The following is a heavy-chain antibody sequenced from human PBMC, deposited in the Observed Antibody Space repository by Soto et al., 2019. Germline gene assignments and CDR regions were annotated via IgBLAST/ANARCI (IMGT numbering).Heavy chain of an antibody. CDR3: AREGSEQWLVLGTDY. J-gene: IGHJ4*02. V-gene: IGHV6-1*01. CDR2: TYDRSKWYN. CDR1: GDSVSSNSAA. D-gene: IGHD6-19*01. Sequence: SQTLSLTCAISGDSVSSNSAARNLIRKSTSRNIELLASTYDRSKWYNDYAVSVKSRLTINPDTSKNQFSLQLNSVTPEDTAVYFCAREGSEQWLVLGTDYWGQGTLVTVSS.